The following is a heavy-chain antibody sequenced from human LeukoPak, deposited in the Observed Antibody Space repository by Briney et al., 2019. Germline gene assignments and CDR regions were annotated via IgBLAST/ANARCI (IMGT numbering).Heavy chain of an antibody. CDR1: GYTFNRYA. CDR3: ARDRGRTMLVDH. J-gene: IGHJ5*02. Sequence: ASVKVSCKASGYTFNRYAITWVRQAPGQGLEWMGMINPSSGSPRYAKTVQGRVTMTRDTSTSTVYMEMSSLRSEDTAVYYCARDRGRTMLVDHWGQGTLVTVSS. CDR2: INPSSGSP. V-gene: IGHV1-46*02. D-gene: IGHD1-7*01.